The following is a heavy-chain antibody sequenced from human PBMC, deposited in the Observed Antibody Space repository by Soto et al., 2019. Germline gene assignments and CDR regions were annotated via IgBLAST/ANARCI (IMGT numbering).Heavy chain of an antibody. CDR2: IDPSDSYT. V-gene: IGHV5-10-1*01. J-gene: IGHJ3*02. CDR1: GYSFTSYW. Sequence: PGESLKISCKGSGYSFTSYWISWVRQMPGKGLEWMGRIDPSDSYTNYSPSFQGHVTISADKSISTAYLQWSSLKASDTAMYYCARRPLPYYYDSSGYYPDAFDIWGQGTMVTV. D-gene: IGHD3-22*01. CDR3: ARRPLPYYYDSSGYYPDAFDI.